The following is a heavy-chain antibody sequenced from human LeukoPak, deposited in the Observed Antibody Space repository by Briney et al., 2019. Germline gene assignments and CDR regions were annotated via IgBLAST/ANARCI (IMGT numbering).Heavy chain of an antibody. CDR2: ISYDGSNK. CDR1: GFTFSSYG. D-gene: IGHD3-22*01. CDR3: AREDNDNSGYFLK. V-gene: IGHV3-30*03. Sequence: PGGSLRLSCAASGFTFSSYGMHWVRQAPGKGLEWVAVISYDGSNKYYADSVKGRFTISRDNSKNTLYLQMNSLRAEDTAVYYCAREDNDNSGYFLKWGQGTLVTVSS. J-gene: IGHJ4*02.